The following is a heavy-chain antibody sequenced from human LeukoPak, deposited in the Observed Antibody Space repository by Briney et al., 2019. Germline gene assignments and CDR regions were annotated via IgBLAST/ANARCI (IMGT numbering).Heavy chain of an antibody. CDR2: VDPRDSNT. V-gene: IGHV5-10-1*01. D-gene: IGHD6-19*01. CDR1: GYSFTSYW. Sequence: GASLKISCKGSGYSFTSYWISWVRQMPGKGLEWMGRVDPRDSNTKYSPAFQGHVTFSADKSISTVFLQWSSLEASDTAIYYCARGGWLDDYWGQGTPVTVSS. CDR3: ARGGWLDDY. J-gene: IGHJ4*02.